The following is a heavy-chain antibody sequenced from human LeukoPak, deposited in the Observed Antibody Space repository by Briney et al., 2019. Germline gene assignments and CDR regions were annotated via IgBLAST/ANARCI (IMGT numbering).Heavy chain of an antibody. V-gene: IGHV1-3*01. D-gene: IGHD3-9*01. Sequence: ASVKVSCKASGYTFTSYAMHWVRQAPGQRLELMGWINAGNGNTKYSQKFQGKVTITRDTSASTAYMELSSLRSEDTAVYYCARSCDILTGYYTFDYWGQGTLVTVSS. CDR2: INAGNGNT. CDR3: ARSCDILTGYYTFDY. J-gene: IGHJ4*02. CDR1: GYTFTSYA.